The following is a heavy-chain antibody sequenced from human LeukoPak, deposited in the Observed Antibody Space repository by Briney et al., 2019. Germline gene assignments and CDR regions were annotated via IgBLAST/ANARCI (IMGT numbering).Heavy chain of an antibody. Sequence: SETLSLTCAVYGGSFSGYYWSWIRQPPGKGLEWIGEINHSGSTNYNPSLKSRVTISEDTSKNQFSLKLSSVTAADTAVYYCARGLRYNWNPYYFDYWGQGTLVTVSS. CDR1: GGSFSGYY. CDR2: INHSGST. V-gene: IGHV4-34*01. D-gene: IGHD1-20*01. CDR3: ARGLRYNWNPYYFDY. J-gene: IGHJ4*02.